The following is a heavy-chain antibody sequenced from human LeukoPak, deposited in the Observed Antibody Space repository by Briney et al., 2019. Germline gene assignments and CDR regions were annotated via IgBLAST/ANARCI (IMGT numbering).Heavy chain of an antibody. CDR2: ISYDGSNK. D-gene: IGHD1-7*01. CDR3: AKRAGTGTTRYFDY. J-gene: IGHJ4*02. Sequence: QPGGSLRLSCAASGFTFSSYGMPWVRQAPGKGLEWVAVISYDGSNKYYADSVKGRFTISRDNSKNTLYLQMNSLRAEDTAVYYCAKRAGTGTTRYFDYWGQGTLVTVSS. V-gene: IGHV3-30*18. CDR1: GFTFSSYG.